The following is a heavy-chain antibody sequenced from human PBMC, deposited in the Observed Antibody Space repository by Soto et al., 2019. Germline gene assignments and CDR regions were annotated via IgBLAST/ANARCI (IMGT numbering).Heavy chain of an antibody. CDR3: APMGV. CDR2: ISGSDNST. CDR1: GFTCSSYS. V-gene: IGHV3-23*01. J-gene: IGHJ6*02. Sequence: LXLSCSASGFTCSSYSMSWVRQAPGKGLEWVSAISGSDNSTYYADSVKGRFTISRDNSKNTLYLQMSSLRADDTAVYYCAPMGVWGQGTTVTVSS.